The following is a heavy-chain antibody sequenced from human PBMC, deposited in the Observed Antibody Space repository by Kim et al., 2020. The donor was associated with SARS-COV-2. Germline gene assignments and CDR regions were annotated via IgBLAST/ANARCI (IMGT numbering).Heavy chain of an antibody. CDR3: ARGVGYYYGSGSHYYFDY. D-gene: IGHD3-10*01. Sequence: SETLSLTCAVYGGSFSGYYWSWIRQPPGKGLEWIGEINHSGSTNYNPSLKSRVTISVDTSKNQFSLKLSSVTAADTAVYYCARGVGYYYGSGSHYYFDYWGQGTLVTVSS. J-gene: IGHJ4*02. V-gene: IGHV4-34*01. CDR2: INHSGST. CDR1: GGSFSGYY.